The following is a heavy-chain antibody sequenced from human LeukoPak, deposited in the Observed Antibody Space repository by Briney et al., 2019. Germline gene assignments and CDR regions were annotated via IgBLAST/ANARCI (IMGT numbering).Heavy chain of an antibody. Sequence: GGSLRLSCAASGFTFSSYWMSWVRQAPGKGLEWVANIKQDGSEKYYVDSVKGRFTISRDNSKITLYLQMSSLRAEDTAVYYCAKRTAETVGYFDFWGQGTLVTVSS. J-gene: IGHJ4*02. D-gene: IGHD4-23*01. CDR2: IKQDGSEK. CDR3: AKRTAETVGYFDF. V-gene: IGHV3-7*03. CDR1: GFTFSSYW.